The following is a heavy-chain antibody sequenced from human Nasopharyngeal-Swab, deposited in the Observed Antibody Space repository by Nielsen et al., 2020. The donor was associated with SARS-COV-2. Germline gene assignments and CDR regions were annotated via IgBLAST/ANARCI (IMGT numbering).Heavy chain of an antibody. J-gene: IGHJ4*02. Sequence: WIRQPPGKGLEWVSAISGSGGSTYYADSVKGRFTISRDNSKNTLYLQMNSLRAEDTAVYYCAKGDGIVGATRDFGAYWGQGTLVTVSS. CDR3: AKGDGIVGATRDFGAY. CDR2: ISGSGGST. V-gene: IGHV3-23*01. D-gene: IGHD1-26*01.